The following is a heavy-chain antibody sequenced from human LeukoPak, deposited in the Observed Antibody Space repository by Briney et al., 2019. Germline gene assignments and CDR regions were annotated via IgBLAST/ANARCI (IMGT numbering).Heavy chain of an antibody. V-gene: IGHV1-24*01. CDR3: ATLVVVVPAANSYAFDI. CDR2: FDPEDGET. D-gene: IGHD2-2*01. CDR1: GYTLTELS. J-gene: IGHJ3*02. Sequence: GASVKVSCKVSGYTLTELSMHWVRQAPGKGLEWMGGFDPEDGETIYAQKFQGRVTMTEDTSTDTAYMELSSLRSEDTAVYYCATLVVVVPAANSYAFDIWGQGTMVTVSS.